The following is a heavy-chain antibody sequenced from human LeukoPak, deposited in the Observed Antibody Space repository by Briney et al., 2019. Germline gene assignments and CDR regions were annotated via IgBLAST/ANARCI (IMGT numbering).Heavy chain of an antibody. CDR2: IGGSGTTA. V-gene: IGHV3-23*01. CDR3: AKRQVGATAGIDY. J-gene: IGHJ4*02. D-gene: IGHD1-26*01. CDR1: GFTFSSYA. Sequence: GGSLRLSCAASGFTFSSYAMSWVRQAPGKGLEWVSSIGGSGTTAYYADPVKGRFSVSRDNSKSTLYLQMNSLRAEDTAVYFCAKRQVGATAGIDYWGQGTLVTVSS.